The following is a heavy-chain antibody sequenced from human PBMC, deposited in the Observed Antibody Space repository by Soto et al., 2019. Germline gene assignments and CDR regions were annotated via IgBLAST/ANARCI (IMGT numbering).Heavy chain of an antibody. CDR1: GYTFTTFG. CDR3: ARGLTYGGFDF. CDR2: ITAYDGKI. Sequence: QIQLVQSGPEVKKTGASVKVSCKASGYTFTTFGINWVRQAPGQGLEWMGCITAYDGKIKYAQNFQGRVTMTIDTPTSTGYLELRGLRSDDTAVYFCARGLTYGGFDFWGQGTLVDVSS. V-gene: IGHV1-18*01. J-gene: IGHJ4*02. D-gene: IGHD4-17*01.